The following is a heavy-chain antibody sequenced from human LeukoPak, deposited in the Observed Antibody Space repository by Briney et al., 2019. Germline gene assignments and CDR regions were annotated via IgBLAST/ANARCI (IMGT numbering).Heavy chain of an antibody. CDR2: IYTSGST. CDR3: ARDRGGYDYGFDY. J-gene: IGHJ4*02. V-gene: IGHV4-4*07. Sequence: SETLSLTCTVSGGSISSYFWSWIRQPAGKGVEWIGRIYTSGSTYYNPSLKSRVTMSVDTSKNQFSLKLSSVTAADTAVYYCARDRGGYDYGFDYWGQGTLVTVSS. D-gene: IGHD5-12*01. CDR1: GGSISSYF.